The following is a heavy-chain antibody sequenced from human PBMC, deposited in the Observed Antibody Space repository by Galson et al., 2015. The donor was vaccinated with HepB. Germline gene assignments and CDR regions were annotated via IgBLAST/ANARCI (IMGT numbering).Heavy chain of an antibody. J-gene: IGHJ2*01. CDR3: ARDRGRAAAGTAWYFDL. D-gene: IGHD6-13*01. CDR1: GYTFTSYG. V-gene: IGHV1-18*04. Sequence: KVSCTASGYTFTSYGISWVRQAPGQGLEWMGWISAYNGNTNYAQKLQGRVTMTTDTSTSTAYMELRSLRSDDTAVYYCARDRGRAAAGTAWYFDLWGRGTLVTVSS. CDR2: ISAYNGNT.